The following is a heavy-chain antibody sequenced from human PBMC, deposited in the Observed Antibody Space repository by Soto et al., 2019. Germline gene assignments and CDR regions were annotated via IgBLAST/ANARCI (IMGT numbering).Heavy chain of an antibody. J-gene: IGHJ4*02. V-gene: IGHV1-69*13. Sequence: GASVKVSCKASGGTFSSYAISWVRQAPGQGLEWMGGINPIFGTANYAQKFQGRVTITADESTSTAYMKLSSLRSEDTAVYYCARDPYYYDHREFDYWGQGTLVTVSS. CDR2: INPIFGTA. CDR3: ARDPYYYDHREFDY. D-gene: IGHD3-22*01. CDR1: GGTFSSYA.